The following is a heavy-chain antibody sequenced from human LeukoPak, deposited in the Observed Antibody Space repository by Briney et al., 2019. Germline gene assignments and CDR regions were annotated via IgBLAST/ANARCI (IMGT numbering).Heavy chain of an antibody. J-gene: IGHJ4*02. D-gene: IGHD3-22*01. CDR1: GSSISSYY. CDR2: IYYSGST. CDR3: ARVDSSGYSPTFDY. Sequence: PSETLSLTCTVSGSSISSYYWSWIRQPPGKGLEWIGYIYYSGSTNYNPSLKSRVTISVDTSKNQFSLKLSSVTAADTAVYYCARVDSSGYSPTFDYWGQGTLVTVSS. V-gene: IGHV4-59*01.